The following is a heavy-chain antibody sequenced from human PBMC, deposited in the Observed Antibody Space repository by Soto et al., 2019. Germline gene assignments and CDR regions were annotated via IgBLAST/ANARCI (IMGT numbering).Heavy chain of an antibody. Sequence: SVKVSCKASGGTFSSYAISWVRQAPGQGLEWMGGIIPIFGTANYAQKFQGRVTITADESTSTAYMELSSLRSEDTAVYYCARDYIPTAMVMDGVPDYWGQGTLVTVSS. CDR1: GGTFSSYA. CDR2: IIPIFGTA. CDR3: ARDYIPTAMVMDGVPDY. J-gene: IGHJ4*02. V-gene: IGHV1-69*13. D-gene: IGHD5-18*01.